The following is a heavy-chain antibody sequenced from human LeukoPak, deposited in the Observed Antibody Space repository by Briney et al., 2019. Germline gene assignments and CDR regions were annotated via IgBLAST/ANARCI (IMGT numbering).Heavy chain of an antibody. J-gene: IGHJ6*02. Sequence: GGSLRLSCAASGFTFSSYGMHRVRQAPGKGLEWVAVISYDGSNKYYADSVKGRFTISRDNSKNTLYLQMNSLRAEDTAVYYCAKDRGYSYGQNRYGMDVWGQGTTVTVSS. CDR1: GFTFSSYG. V-gene: IGHV3-30*18. D-gene: IGHD5-18*01. CDR2: ISYDGSNK. CDR3: AKDRGYSYGQNRYGMDV.